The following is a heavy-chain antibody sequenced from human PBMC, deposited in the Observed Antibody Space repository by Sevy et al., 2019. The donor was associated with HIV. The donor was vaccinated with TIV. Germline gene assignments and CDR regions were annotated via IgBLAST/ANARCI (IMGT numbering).Heavy chain of an antibody. CDR3: ARSLTEYSYDY. D-gene: IGHD6-6*01. V-gene: IGHV3-11*01. CDR2: ISSSGSTM. CDR1: GFTFSDYY. J-gene: IGHJ4*02. Sequence: GGSLRLSCAASGFTFSDYYMSWIRQAPGKGLEWVSYISSSGSTMYYADSVKGRFTISRDNAKNSLYLQMNSLRAEDTAVYYCARSLTEYSYDYWGQGTLVTVSS.